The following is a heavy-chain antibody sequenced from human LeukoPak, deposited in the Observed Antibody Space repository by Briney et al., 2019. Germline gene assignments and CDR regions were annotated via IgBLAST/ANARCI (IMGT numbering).Heavy chain of an antibody. CDR1: GYTFTSYA. D-gene: IGHD5/OR15-5a*01. CDR2: IIPILGIA. Sequence: ASVKVSCKASGYTFTSYARNWVRQAPGQGLEWMGRIIPILGIANYAQKFQGRVTITADKSTSTAYMELSSLRSEDTAVSYCARPACRDHFDYWGQGTLVTVSS. V-gene: IGHV1-69*04. J-gene: IGHJ4*02. CDR3: ARPACRDHFDY.